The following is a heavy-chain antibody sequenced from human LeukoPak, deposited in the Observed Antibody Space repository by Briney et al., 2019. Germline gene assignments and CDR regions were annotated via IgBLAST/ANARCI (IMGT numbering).Heavy chain of an antibody. CDR3: ATDILPFYYGSGAYLEDY. D-gene: IGHD3-10*01. CDR1: GFTFSNNE. J-gene: IGHJ4*02. V-gene: IGHV3-48*03. CDR2: ISRGGTTM. Sequence: GGSLRLSCAASGFTFSNNEVNWVRQAPGKGLEWVSYISRGGTTMYYADSVQGRFTISRDNTKNSLYLQMNSLRTEDTAVYYCATDILPFYYGSGAYLEDYWGQRTLVTVSS.